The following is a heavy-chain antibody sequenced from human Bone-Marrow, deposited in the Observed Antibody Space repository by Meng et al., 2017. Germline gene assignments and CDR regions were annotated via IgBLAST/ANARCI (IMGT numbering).Heavy chain of an antibody. CDR3: ARDDWGPIGY. D-gene: IGHD7-27*01. J-gene: IGHJ4*02. CDR1: GFTFSSYG. CDR2: IWYDGSNK. V-gene: IGHV3-33*01. Sequence: QVQVVEAWGGGVQPGMSLRLSWAASGFTFSSYGMHWVRQAPGKGLEWVAVIWYDGSNKYYADSVKGRFTISRDNSKNTLYLQMNSLRAEDTAVYYCARDDWGPIGYWGQGTLVTVSS.